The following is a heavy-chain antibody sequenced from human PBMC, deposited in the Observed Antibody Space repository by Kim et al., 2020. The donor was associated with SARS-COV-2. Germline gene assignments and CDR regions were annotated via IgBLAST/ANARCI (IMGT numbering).Heavy chain of an antibody. CDR3: ARRRDEGYYYYYGMDV. Sequence: SETLSLTCAVYGGSFSGYYWSWIRQPPGKGLEWIGEINHSGSTNYNPSLKSRVTISVDTSKNQFSLKLSSVTAADTAVYYCARRRDEGYYYYYGMDVWGQGTTVTVSS. CDR2: INHSGST. CDR1: GGSFSGYY. J-gene: IGHJ6*02. V-gene: IGHV4-34*01.